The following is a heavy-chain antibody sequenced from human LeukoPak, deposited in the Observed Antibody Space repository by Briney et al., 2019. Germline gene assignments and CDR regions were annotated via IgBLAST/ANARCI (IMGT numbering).Heavy chain of an antibody. V-gene: IGHV4-34*01. CDR2: INHSGST. CDR3: ARGHYDLYY. D-gene: IGHD3-3*01. J-gene: IGHJ4*02. Sequence: SETLSLTCAVYGGSFSGYYWSWIRQPPGKGLEWIGEINHSGSTNYNPSLKSRVTISVDTSKNQFSLKLSSVTAADTAVYYCARGHYDLYYWGQGTLVTVSS. CDR1: GGSFSGYY.